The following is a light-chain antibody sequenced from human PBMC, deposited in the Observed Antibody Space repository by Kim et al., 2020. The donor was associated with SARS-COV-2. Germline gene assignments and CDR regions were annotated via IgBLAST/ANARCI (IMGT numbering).Light chain of an antibody. Sequence: DIQMTQSPSSLSASIGDRVAITCRAGQNIYNYVNWYQFKSPGKAPKLLLFGAHTSFDGAPSRFNGSGSGTHFTLTITNLQPEDFATYYCQQSLTLPITFGLGTRLEIK. J-gene: IGKJ5*01. CDR2: GAH. V-gene: IGKV1-39*01. CDR1: QNIYNY. CDR3: QQSLTLPIT.